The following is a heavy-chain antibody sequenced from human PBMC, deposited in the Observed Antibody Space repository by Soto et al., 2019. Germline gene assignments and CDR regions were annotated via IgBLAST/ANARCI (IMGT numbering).Heavy chain of an antibody. CDR2: IWYDGSNK. CDR1: GFTFSSYG. D-gene: IGHD3-9*01. Sequence: QVQLVESGGGVVQPGKSLRLSCAASGFTFSSYGMHWVRQAPGKGLEWVAVIWYDGSNKYYADSLKGRFTISRDNSKNTLYLQMNSLRAEDTAVYYCARDRGTIFPHSMDVWGRGTTVTVSS. V-gene: IGHV3-33*01. CDR3: ARDRGTIFPHSMDV. J-gene: IGHJ6*02.